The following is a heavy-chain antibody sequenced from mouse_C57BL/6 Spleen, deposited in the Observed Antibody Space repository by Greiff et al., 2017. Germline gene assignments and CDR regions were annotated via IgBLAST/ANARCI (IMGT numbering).Heavy chain of an antibody. D-gene: IGHD2-2*01. V-gene: IGHV1-82*01. J-gene: IGHJ4*01. CDR2: FNPGDGEI. Sequence: QVQLQQSGPELVKPGPSVKLSCKASGYAFSSSWMNWVKQRPGRGLGWIGRFNPGDGEINYNGKFKGKATRTEDKSSSTAYMQHSNLTSEDSAVYFCARREAMVTASAMDYWGQGTSVTVSS. CDR3: ARREAMVTASAMDY. CDR1: GYAFSSSW.